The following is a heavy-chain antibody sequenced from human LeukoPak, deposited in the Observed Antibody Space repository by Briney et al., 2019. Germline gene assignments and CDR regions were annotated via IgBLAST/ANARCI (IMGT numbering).Heavy chain of an antibody. V-gene: IGHV3-66*01. CDR1: GFTVSSNY. J-gene: IGHJ4*02. CDR2: IYSGGST. D-gene: IGHD3-22*01. Sequence: GGSLRLSCAASGFTVSSNYMSWVRQAPGKGLEWGSVIYSGGSTYYADSVKGRFTNSRDNSKSTLYLQMNSLRAEDTAVYYCARETDPRYSSGYIDYWGQGTLVTVSS. CDR3: ARETDPRYSSGYIDY.